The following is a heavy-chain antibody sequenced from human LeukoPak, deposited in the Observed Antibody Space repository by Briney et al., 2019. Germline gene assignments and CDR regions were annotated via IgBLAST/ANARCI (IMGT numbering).Heavy chain of an antibody. J-gene: IGHJ4*02. V-gene: IGHV3-7*05. CDR2: IKQDGSEK. Sequence: GGSRRLSCAASGFTFSSYWMNWVRQTPGKGLEWVANIKQDGSEKYYVDSVRGRFTISRDNAKNSVYLQMNSLRPEDTAVYYCARDSGYYVLDYWGQGTLVTVSS. D-gene: IGHD3-22*01. CDR1: GFTFSSYW. CDR3: ARDSGYYVLDY.